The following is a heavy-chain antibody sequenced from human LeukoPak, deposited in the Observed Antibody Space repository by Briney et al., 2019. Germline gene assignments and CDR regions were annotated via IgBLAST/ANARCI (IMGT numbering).Heavy chain of an antibody. Sequence: PGGSLRLSCAASGFTFSDYYVSWIRQAPGKGLEWISYISSSSNYTKYADSVKGRFTISRDSAKNSLFLQTNSLRAEDTAVYYCARDLVRSSVAAVYFDYWGQGTLVSVSS. CDR1: GFTFSDYY. D-gene: IGHD6-13*01. J-gene: IGHJ4*02. V-gene: IGHV3-11*05. CDR3: ARDLVRSSVAAVYFDY. CDR2: ISSSSNYT.